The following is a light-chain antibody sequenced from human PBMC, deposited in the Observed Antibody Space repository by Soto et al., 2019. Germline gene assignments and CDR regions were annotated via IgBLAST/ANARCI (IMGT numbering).Light chain of an antibody. CDR2: GTN. V-gene: IGLV8-61*01. CDR1: SGSVSTSHF. CDR3: TSFARGSTLV. Sequence: QTVVTQEPSFSVSPGGTVTLTCGLSSGSVSTSHFPNWYQQTPGQPPRTLIYGTNTRSSGVPDRFSGSKSGDTASLTISGLQAEDEADYYCTSFARGSTLVFGGGTKLTVL. J-gene: IGLJ3*02.